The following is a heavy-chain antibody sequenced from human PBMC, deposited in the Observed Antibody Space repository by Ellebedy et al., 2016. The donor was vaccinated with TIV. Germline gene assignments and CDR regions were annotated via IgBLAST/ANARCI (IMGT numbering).Heavy chain of an antibody. CDR2: ISSSSSTI. J-gene: IGHJ4*02. D-gene: IGHD2-21*02. Sequence: GESLKISCAASGFTFSSYSMNWVRQAPGKGLEWVSYISSSSSTIYYADSVKGRFTISRDNAKNSLYLQMNSLRAEDTAVYYCASNKRAYCGGDCSFDYWGQGTLVTVSS. CDR3: ASNKRAYCGGDCSFDY. V-gene: IGHV3-48*04. CDR1: GFTFSSYS.